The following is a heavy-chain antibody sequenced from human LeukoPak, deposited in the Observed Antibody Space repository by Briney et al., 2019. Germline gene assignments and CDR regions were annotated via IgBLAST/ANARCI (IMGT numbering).Heavy chain of an antibody. V-gene: IGHV3-23*01. J-gene: IGHJ1*01. Sequence: GGSLRLSCAASGFTFSSYAMSWVRQAPGKGLEWVSAISGSGGSTYYADSVKGRFTISRDNSKNTLYLQMNSLRAEDTAVYYCAIRPPGYSSSWYSKGEYFRHWGQGTLVTVSS. CDR3: AIRPPGYSSSWYSKGEYFRH. D-gene: IGHD6-13*01. CDR2: ISGSGGST. CDR1: GFTFSSYA.